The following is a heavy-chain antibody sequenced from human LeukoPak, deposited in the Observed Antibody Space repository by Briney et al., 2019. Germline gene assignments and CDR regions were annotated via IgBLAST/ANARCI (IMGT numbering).Heavy chain of an antibody. CDR3: ARGGYGDYLYYFDY. CDR2: ISAGNGNT. Sequence: ASVKVSCKASGYTFTSYAIHWVRQAPGQRLEWMGWISAGNGNTKYSQNFQGRVTFISNTSATTAFMELSSLRSEDAAVYYCARGGYGDYLYYFDYWGQGTLVTVSS. V-gene: IGHV1-3*01. J-gene: IGHJ4*02. CDR1: GYTFTSYA. D-gene: IGHD4-17*01.